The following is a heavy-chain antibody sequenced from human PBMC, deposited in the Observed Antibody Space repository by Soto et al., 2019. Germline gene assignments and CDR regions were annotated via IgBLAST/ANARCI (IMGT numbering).Heavy chain of an antibody. J-gene: IGHJ4*02. CDR3: AKDSPFSGTGRVAFDS. CDR2: TGGSGVAT. Sequence: EVQLLESGGALVQPGGSLRLSCAASGFTFSGYAMTWVRQAPGKGLEWVSSTGGSGVATYDADSVTGRFTISRDNSKNTLYLRMDSRRAEDTAVYYCAKDSPFSGTGRVAFDSLEQGT. CDR1: GFTFSGYA. D-gene: IGHD3-10*01. V-gene: IGHV3-23*01.